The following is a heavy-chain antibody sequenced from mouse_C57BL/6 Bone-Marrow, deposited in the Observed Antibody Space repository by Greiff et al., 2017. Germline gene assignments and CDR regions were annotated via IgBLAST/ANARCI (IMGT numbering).Heavy chain of an antibody. CDR1: GFSFTRYG. D-gene: IGHD3-2*02. CDR2: IWGGGST. Sequence: VKLMESGPGLVAPSQCLSLSCTVSGFSFTRYGVEWVRQPPGKGLEWLGVIWGGGSTNYNSALLSRLSISTDYYKSQVFLKMNSLLTDYTAMYYCASRLRGAMDYWGQGTSVTVSS. J-gene: IGHJ4*01. CDR3: ASRLRGAMDY. V-gene: IGHV2-9*01.